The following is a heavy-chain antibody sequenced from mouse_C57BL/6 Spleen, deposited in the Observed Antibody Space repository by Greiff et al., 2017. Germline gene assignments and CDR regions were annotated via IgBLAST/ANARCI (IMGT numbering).Heavy chain of an antibody. J-gene: IGHJ4*01. CDR2: INPSSGYT. D-gene: IGHD1-1*01. CDR1: GYTFTSYW. CDR3: ARGGYGSSANWDYAMDY. V-gene: IGHV1-7*01. Sequence: QVQLQQSGAELAKPGASVKLSCKASGYTFTSYWMHWVKQRPGQGLEWIGYINPSSGYTKYNQKFKDTATLTADKSSSTAYMQLSSLTYEDSAVYYCARGGYGSSANWDYAMDYWGQGTSVTVSS.